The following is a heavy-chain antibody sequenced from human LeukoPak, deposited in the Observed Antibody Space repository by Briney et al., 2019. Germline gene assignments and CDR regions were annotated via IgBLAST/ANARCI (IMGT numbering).Heavy chain of an antibody. CDR2: ISAYNGHT. J-gene: IGHJ4*02. CDR1: GYTFTSYG. CDR3: ARGFPPRRNYDSSGYYSYNFDY. V-gene: IGHV1-18*01. Sequence: ASVKVSCKASGYTFTSYGITWVRQAPGQGLEWMGWISAYNGHTKYAQKFQGRVTMTTDTSTSTAYMELRSLGSDDTAVYYCARGFPPRRNYDSSGYYSYNFDYWGQGTLVTVSS. D-gene: IGHD3-22*01.